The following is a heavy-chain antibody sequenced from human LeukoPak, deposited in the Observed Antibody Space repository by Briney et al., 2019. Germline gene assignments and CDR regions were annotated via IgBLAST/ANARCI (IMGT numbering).Heavy chain of an antibody. CDR2: ISSSSSYI. CDR3: AKEGGYGGAFDI. V-gene: IGHV3-21*01. D-gene: IGHD5-12*01. CDR1: GFTFSSYS. Sequence: GGSLRLSCAASGFTFSSYSMNWVRQAPGKGLEWVSSISSSSSYIYYADSVKGRFTISRDNAKNSLYLQMSSLRAEDTAVYYCAKEGGYGGAFDIWGQGTMVTVSS. J-gene: IGHJ3*02.